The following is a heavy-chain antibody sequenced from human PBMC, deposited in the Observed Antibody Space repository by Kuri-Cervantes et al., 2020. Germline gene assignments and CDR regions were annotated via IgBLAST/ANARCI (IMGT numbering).Heavy chain of an antibody. CDR2: ISYDGSNK. V-gene: IGHV3-30*03. CDR1: GFTVSSNY. Sequence: GGSLRLSCAASGFTVSSNYMSWVRQAPGKGLEWVAVISYDGSNKYYADSVKGRFTISRDNSKNTLYLQMNSLRAEDTAVYYCAREGYSGSYGDYYYYYGMDVWGQGTTVTVSS. CDR3: AREGYSGSYGDYYYYYGMDV. D-gene: IGHD1-26*01. J-gene: IGHJ6*02.